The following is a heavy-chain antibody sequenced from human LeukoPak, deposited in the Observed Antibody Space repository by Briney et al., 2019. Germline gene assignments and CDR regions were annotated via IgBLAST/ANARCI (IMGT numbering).Heavy chain of an antibody. J-gene: IGHJ6*02. Sequence: PSETLSLTCTVSGGSISSYYWSWIRQPPGKGLEWIGYIYYSGSTNYNPSLKSRVTISVDTSKNQFSLKLSSVTAADTAVYYCARVKYYYGSYGMDVWGQGTTVTVSS. V-gene: IGHV4-59*01. CDR1: GGSISSYY. CDR3: ARVKYYYGSYGMDV. D-gene: IGHD3-10*01. CDR2: IYYSGST.